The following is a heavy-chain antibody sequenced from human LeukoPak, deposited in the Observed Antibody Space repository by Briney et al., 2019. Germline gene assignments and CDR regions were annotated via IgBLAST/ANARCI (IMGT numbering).Heavy chain of an antibody. J-gene: IGHJ4*02. D-gene: IGHD5-24*01. CDR2: IWYDGSNK. CDR3: AKDKNWATEMYYFDY. V-gene: IGHV3-30*02. CDR1: GFTFSSYG. Sequence: PGESLKISCAASGFTFSSYGMHWVRQAPGKGLEWVAVIWYDGSNKYYADSVKGRFTISRDNSKNTLYLQMNSLRAEDTAAYYCAKDKNWATEMYYFDYWGQGTLVTVSS.